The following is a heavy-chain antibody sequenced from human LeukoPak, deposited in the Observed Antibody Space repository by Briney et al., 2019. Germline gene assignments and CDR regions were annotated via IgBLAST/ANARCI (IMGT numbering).Heavy chain of an antibody. D-gene: IGHD6-25*01. CDR2: IKSKRDGGSM. Sequence: NPGGSLRLSCAASGFTFSIAWMTWVRQAPGKGLEWVGRIKSKRDGGSMDYAAPVKGRFTIARDDSKDMLYLQMNSLKIEDAAVYYCTTVGSAWNFDYGGQGTLVTVSS. CDR3: TTVGSAWNFDY. J-gene: IGHJ4*02. CDR1: GFTFSIAW. V-gene: IGHV3-15*01.